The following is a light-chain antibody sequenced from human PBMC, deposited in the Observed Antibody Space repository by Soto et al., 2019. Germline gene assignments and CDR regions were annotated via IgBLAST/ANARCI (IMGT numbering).Light chain of an antibody. CDR2: AAS. J-gene: IGKJ1*01. Sequence: EIVLTQSPDTLSWFPGERATLSCRASQSISSTYLAWYQQKPGQAPRPLISAASNRATGTPDRFSGSGSGTDFTLTISRLEPEDFAVYYCQQYGSSRWTFGQGTKVEVK. V-gene: IGKV3-20*01. CDR1: QSISSTY. CDR3: QQYGSSRWT.